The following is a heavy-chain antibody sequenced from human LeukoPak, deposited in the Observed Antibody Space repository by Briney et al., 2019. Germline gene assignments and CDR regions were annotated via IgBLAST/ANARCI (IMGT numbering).Heavy chain of an antibody. CDR2: ISAYNGNT. J-gene: IGHJ6*03. V-gene: IGHV1-18*01. Sequence: ASVKVSCKASGYTFTSYGISWVRQAPGQGLEWMGWISAYNGNTNYAQKLQGRVTMTTDTSTSTAYMELRSLRSDDTAVYYCARLAGYYGTGSYSNPHGYYYYYYMDVWGKGTTVTVSS. CDR3: ARLAGYYGTGSYSNPHGYYYYYYMDV. CDR1: GYTFTSYG. D-gene: IGHD3-10*01.